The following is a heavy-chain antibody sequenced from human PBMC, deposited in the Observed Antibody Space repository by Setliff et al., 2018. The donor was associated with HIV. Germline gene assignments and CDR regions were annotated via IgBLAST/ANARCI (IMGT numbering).Heavy chain of an antibody. J-gene: IGHJ6*02. CDR2: IAGSAGDT. CDR3: AKPLTQWLVSHWHYAMDV. Sequence: PGGSLRLSCAASGFSFYKYAMTWVRQAPGEGLEWVAAIAGSAGDTYYADSVKGRFTVSRDTSRNTVYLQMDSLRAEDTALYYCAKPLTQWLVSHWHYAMDVWGQGSTVTVSS. D-gene: IGHD6-19*01. V-gene: IGHV3-23*01. CDR1: GFSFYKYA.